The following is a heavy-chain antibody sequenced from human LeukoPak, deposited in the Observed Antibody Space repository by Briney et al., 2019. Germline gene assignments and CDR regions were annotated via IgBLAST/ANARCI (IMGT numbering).Heavy chain of an antibody. Sequence: GGSLRLSCAASGFTVSSNYMNWVRQAPGKGLEWVSVIYSAGSTHYADSVKGRFTISRDNSKNTLYLQMNSLRAEDTAVYYCARDIGGATLDYWGQGTLVTVSS. CDR2: IYSAGST. J-gene: IGHJ4*02. V-gene: IGHV3-66*01. D-gene: IGHD1-26*01. CDR1: GFTVSSNY. CDR3: ARDIGGATLDY.